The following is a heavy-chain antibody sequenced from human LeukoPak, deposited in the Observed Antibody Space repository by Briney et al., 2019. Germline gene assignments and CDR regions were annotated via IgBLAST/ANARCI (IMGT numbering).Heavy chain of an antibody. CDR1: GSSISSSSYY. D-gene: IGHD4-17*01. CDR2: IYYSGST. CDR3: ARDQGRTVTDYYYYYGMDV. J-gene: IGHJ6*02. Sequence: SETLSLTCTVSGSSISSSSYYWGWIRQPPGKGLEWIGSIYYSGSTYYNPSLKSRVTISVDTSKNQFSLKLSSVTAADTAVYYCARDQGRTVTDYYYYYGMDVWGQGTTVTVSS. V-gene: IGHV4-39*07.